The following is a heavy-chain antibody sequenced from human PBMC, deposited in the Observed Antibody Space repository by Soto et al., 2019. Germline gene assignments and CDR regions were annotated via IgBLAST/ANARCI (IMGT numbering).Heavy chain of an antibody. CDR3: ARGATSGWPLDL. V-gene: IGHV1-3*01. J-gene: IGHJ5*02. CDR2: INAGNGDT. Sequence: QVHLVLSGPEVKEPGASVRVSCKASGYTFSDYAIHWLRQAPGQRLEWMGCINAGNGDTTYPQTFQDRVTITRDTSATTAYMELSGLTSDDTAVFYCARGATSGWPLDLWGRGPLVTVSS. CDR1: GYTFSDYA. D-gene: IGHD6-19*01.